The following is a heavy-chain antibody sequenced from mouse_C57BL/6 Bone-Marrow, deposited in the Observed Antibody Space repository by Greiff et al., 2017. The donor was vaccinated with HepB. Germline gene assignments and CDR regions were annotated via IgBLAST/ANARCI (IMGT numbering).Heavy chain of an antibody. CDR1: GFTFSNYW. V-gene: IGHV6-3*01. J-gene: IGHJ3*01. CDR3: RGEGSRAWFAY. Sequence: EVKVEESGGGLVQPGGSMKLSCVASGFTFSNYWMNWVRQSPEKGLEWVAQIRLKSDNYATHYAESVKGRFTISRDDSKSSVYLQMNNLRAEDTGIYYCRGEGSRAWFAYWGQGTLVTVSA. D-gene: IGHD1-1*02. CDR2: IRLKSDNYAT.